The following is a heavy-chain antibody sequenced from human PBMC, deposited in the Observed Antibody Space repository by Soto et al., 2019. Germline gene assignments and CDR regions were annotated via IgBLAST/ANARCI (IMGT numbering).Heavy chain of an antibody. CDR1: GFSLSTRGVA. CDR2: IYWDEDK. J-gene: IGHJ4*02. Sequence: QITLNESGPPLVKPTQTLTLTCTFSGFSLSTRGVAVGWFRQPPGKALEWLALIYWDEDKWYSPSLKTRLTGTDGTSRDQVVVTMTNMDPVDRATYYWAHRRRGYAYYFDYWGQGTVVTVSS. V-gene: IGHV2-5*02. CDR3: AHRRRGYAYYFDY. D-gene: IGHD5-12*01.